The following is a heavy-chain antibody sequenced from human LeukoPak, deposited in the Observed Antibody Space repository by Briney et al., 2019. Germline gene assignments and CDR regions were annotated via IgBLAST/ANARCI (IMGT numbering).Heavy chain of an antibody. CDR2: IHYDGSNK. V-gene: IGHV3-30*02. CDR3: AKFPYSGSYTPYYYYYMDV. J-gene: IGHJ6*03. Sequence: PGGSLRLSCEPSGFTFSYYGMHWVRQAPGKGLEWVSYIHYDGSNKYYADSVKGRFTISRDNSKNTLYLQMNSLRAEDTAVYYCAKFPYSGSYTPYYYYYMDVWGKGTTVTVSS. D-gene: IGHD1-26*01. CDR1: GFTFSYYG.